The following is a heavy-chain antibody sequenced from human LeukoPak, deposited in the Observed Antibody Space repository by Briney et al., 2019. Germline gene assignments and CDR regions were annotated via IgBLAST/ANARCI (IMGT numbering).Heavy chain of an antibody. Sequence: GRSLRLSCAASGFTFSSYGMHWVRQAPGKGLEWVAVIWYDGSNKYYADSVKGRFTISRDNSKNTQYLQMNSLRAEDTAVYYCAKDYGDYYPEAFDIWGQGTMVTVSS. J-gene: IGHJ3*02. CDR1: GFTFSSYG. V-gene: IGHV3-33*06. D-gene: IGHD4-17*01. CDR2: IWYDGSNK. CDR3: AKDYGDYYPEAFDI.